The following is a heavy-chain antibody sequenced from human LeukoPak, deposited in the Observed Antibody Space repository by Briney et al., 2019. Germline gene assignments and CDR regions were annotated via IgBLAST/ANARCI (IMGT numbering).Heavy chain of an antibody. J-gene: IGHJ4*02. V-gene: IGHV3-21*01. CDR3: ARSGYSSGWYVDY. CDR2: ISSSSSYI. CDR1: GFTFSSYS. D-gene: IGHD6-19*01. Sequence: GGSLRLSCAASGFTFSSYSMNWVRQAPGKGLEWVSSISSSSSYIYYADPVKGRFTISRDNAKNSLYLQMNSLRAEDTAVYYCARSGYSSGWYVDYWGQGTLVTVSS.